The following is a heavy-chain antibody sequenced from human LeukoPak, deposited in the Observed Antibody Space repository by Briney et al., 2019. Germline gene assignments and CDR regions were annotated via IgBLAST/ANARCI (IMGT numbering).Heavy chain of an antibody. CDR2: IKHDGSEK. D-gene: IGHD3-3*01. CDR1: GFTFSSYA. J-gene: IGHJ4*02. Sequence: GGSLRLSCGASGFTFSSYAMSWVRQAPGKGLEWVTNIKHDGSEKYYVDSVKGRFAISRDNGKNSLYLQMNSLRVEDMAVYYCARAPREWLLGYHFEYWGQGTLVTVSS. CDR3: ARAPREWLLGYHFEY. V-gene: IGHV3-7*01.